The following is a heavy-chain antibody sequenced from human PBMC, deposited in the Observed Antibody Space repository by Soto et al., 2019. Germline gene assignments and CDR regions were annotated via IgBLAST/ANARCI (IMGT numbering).Heavy chain of an antibody. CDR1: GYTFTSYY. J-gene: IGHJ6*03. CDR2: INPSGGST. Sequence: ASVKVSCKASGYTFTSYYMHWVRQAPGQGLEWMGIINPSGGSTSYAQKFQGRVTMTRDTSTSTVYMELSSLRSEDTAVYYFARGGVVITGYYYYYYMDVWGKGTTVTVSS. D-gene: IGHD3-3*01. CDR3: ARGGVVITGYYYYYYMDV. V-gene: IGHV1-46*03.